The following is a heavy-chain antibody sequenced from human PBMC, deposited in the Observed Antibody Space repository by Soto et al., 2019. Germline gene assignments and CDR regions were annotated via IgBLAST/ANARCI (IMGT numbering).Heavy chain of an antibody. V-gene: IGHV4-61*02. CDR2: IYTSGST. D-gene: IGHD5-18*01. CDR1: GGSISSGDYY. CDR3: ARDSPSYSYGFDY. J-gene: IGHJ4*02. Sequence: SETLSLTCIVSGGSISSGDYYWSWIRQPAGKGLEWIGRIYTSGSTNYNPSLKSRVTMSVDTSKNQFSLKLSSVTAADTAVYYCARDSPSYSYGFDYWGQGTLVTVSS.